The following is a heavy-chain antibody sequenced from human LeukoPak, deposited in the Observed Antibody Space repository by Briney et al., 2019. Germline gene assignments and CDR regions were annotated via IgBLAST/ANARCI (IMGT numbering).Heavy chain of an antibody. Sequence: GGSLRLSCAASGFTFSSYAMHWVRQAPGKGLEWVAVISYDGSNKYYADSVKGRFTISRDNSKNTLYLQMNSLRAEDTAVYYCARGKKVGSSWYGVSVNWGQGTLVTVSS. CDR3: ARGKKVGSSWYGVSVN. V-gene: IGHV3-30-3*01. CDR1: GFTFSSYA. D-gene: IGHD6-13*01. J-gene: IGHJ4*02. CDR2: ISYDGSNK.